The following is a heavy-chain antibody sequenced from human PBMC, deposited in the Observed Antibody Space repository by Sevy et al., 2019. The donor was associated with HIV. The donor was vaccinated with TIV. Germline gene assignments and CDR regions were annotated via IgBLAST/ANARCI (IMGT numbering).Heavy chain of an antibody. J-gene: IGHJ4*02. CDR3: ARGLLARVFYIGGYYFDS. V-gene: IGHV1-18*01. CDR1: GYNFFEYD. D-gene: IGHD3-16*01. Sequence: ASVKVSCKTSGYNFFEYDITWVRQAPGQGLEWMGWITHSGDTDYAQKFQDRVTLTTDTSTRTAYMELTSLTSDDTAIYYCARGLLARVFYIGGYYFDSWGQGILVTVSS. CDR2: ITHSGDT.